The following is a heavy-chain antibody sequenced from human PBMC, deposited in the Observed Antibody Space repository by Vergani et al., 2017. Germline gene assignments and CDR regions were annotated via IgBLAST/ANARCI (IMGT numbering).Heavy chain of an antibody. V-gene: IGHV3-30*02. CDR3: AKEVRAYCSGGTCYPEY. J-gene: IGHJ4*02. Sequence: QVQLVESGGGVVQPGGSLRLSCAASGFTFNSYGMHWVRQAPGKGLEWVASIRYDESRGYYGDSMEGPFTISRDNSKNTLYLQMKSLRPEDTAVYYCAKEVRAYCSGGTCYPEYWGQGTLVIVSS. CDR2: IRYDESRG. D-gene: IGHD2-15*01. CDR1: GFTFNSYG.